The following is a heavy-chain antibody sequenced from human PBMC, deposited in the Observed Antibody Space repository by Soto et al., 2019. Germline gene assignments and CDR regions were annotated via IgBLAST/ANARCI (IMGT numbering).Heavy chain of an antibody. CDR3: ARDSAPPRE. CDR2: ISAYNGNT. V-gene: IGHV1-18*01. J-gene: IGHJ4*02. CDR1: GYTFTSYH. Sequence: QVQLVQSGAEVKKPGASVKVSCKASGYTFTSYHITWVRQAPGQGLAWMGWISAYNGNTNYAQKLQGRVTMTTDTSTSTAYVERRSRRSDDTAVYYCARDSAPPREWGQGTVVTVSS.